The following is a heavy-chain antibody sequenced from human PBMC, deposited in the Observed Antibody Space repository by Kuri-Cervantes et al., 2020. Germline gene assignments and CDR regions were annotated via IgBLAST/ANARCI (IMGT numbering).Heavy chain of an antibody. J-gene: IGHJ6*02. D-gene: IGHD4-17*01. V-gene: IGHV1-8*01. CDR3: ARSMTTVTSRFAYYYYYGMDV. CDR2: MNPNSGNT. CDR1: GYTFTSYD. Sequence: ASVKVSCKASGYTFTSYDINWVRQATGQGLEWMGWMNPNSGNTGYAQKFQGRVTITADESTSTAYMELSSLRSEDTAVYYCARSMTTVTSRFAYYYYYGMDVWGQGTTVTVSS.